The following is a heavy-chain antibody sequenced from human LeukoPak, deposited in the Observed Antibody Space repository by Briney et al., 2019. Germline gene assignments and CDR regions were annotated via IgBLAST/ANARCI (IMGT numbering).Heavy chain of an antibody. CDR2: ISSSSSYI. Sequence: GGSLRLSCAASGFTFSSYSMNWVRQAPGKGLEWVSSISSSSSYIYYADSVKGRFTISRDNAKNSLYLQMNSLRAEDTAVYYCARGQGLLWFGEESMDVWGQGTTVTVSS. CDR3: ARGQGLLWFGEESMDV. D-gene: IGHD3-10*01. V-gene: IGHV3-21*01. J-gene: IGHJ6*02. CDR1: GFTFSSYS.